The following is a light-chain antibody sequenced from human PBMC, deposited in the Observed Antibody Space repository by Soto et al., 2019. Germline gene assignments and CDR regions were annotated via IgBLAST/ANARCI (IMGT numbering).Light chain of an antibody. CDR2: GIT. CDR1: GSNLGAGFD. CDR3: RSYGGGLSGYV. Sequence: QSVLTQPPSVSGAPGQRVTISCTGSGSNLGAGFDVHWYQHLPGTAPKLLIYGITNRPSGVPDRFSGSKSGTSASLAITGLQFEDEADYYCRSYGGGLSGYVFGTGTKVTVL. J-gene: IGLJ1*01. V-gene: IGLV1-40*01.